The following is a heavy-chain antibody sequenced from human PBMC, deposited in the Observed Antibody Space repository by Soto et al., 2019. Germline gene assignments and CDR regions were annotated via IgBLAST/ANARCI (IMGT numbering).Heavy chain of an antibody. D-gene: IGHD2-2*01. V-gene: IGHV4-59*01. CDR3: ARLRYCSSTSCEMGYFDY. CDR1: GGSISSYY. CDR2: IYYSGST. J-gene: IGHJ4*02. Sequence: SETLSLTCTVSGGSISSYYWSWIRQPPGKGLEWIGYIYYSGSTNYNPSLKSRVTISVDTSKSQFSLKLSSVTAADTAVYYCARLRYCSSTSCEMGYFDYWGQGTLVTVSS.